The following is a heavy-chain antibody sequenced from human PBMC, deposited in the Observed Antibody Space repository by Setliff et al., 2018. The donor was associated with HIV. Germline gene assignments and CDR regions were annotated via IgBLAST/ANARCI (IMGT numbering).Heavy chain of an antibody. D-gene: IGHD3-22*01. CDR1: GPGFTNVD. CDR2: MNPKSGVS. V-gene: IGHV1-8*01. J-gene: IGHJ3*02. Sequence: GASVKVSCKASGPGFTNVDIHWLRRATGQGLEWMGWMNPKSGVSGYAEKFHGRVTMTRDTSISTAYMELSSLTSEDTAVYYCARGGGGYYYVGAVDIWGQGTVVTVSS. CDR3: ARGGGGYYYVGAVDI.